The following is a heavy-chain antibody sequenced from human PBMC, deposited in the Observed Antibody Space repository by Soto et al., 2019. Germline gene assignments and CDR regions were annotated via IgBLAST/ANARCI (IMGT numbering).Heavy chain of an antibody. CDR1: GYTFTSYD. CDR2: MNPNNGNT. Sequence: QVQLMQSGAEVKKPGASVKVSCKASGYTFTSYDINWVRQATGQGLEWMGWMNPNNGNTGYAQKFQGSVTTTRNTSLSTAYMELSRLRSEDTAVYYCARERAAAGSNWFDPWGQGTLVTVSS. D-gene: IGHD6-13*01. J-gene: IGHJ5*02. CDR3: ARERAAAGSNWFDP. V-gene: IGHV1-8*01.